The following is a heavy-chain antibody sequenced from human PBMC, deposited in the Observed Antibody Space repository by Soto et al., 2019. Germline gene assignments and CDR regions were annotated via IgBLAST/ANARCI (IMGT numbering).Heavy chain of an antibody. CDR2: IYYSGNT. Sequence: PSETLSLTCTVSGGSISSYYWSWIRQPPGKGLEWIGYIYYSGNTNYNPSLKSRVTLSVDTSKNQFSLKLSSVTAADTALYYCASSTAYSSGWYFHFDYWGQGTLVTVSS. CDR3: ASSTAYSSGWYFHFDY. D-gene: IGHD6-19*01. V-gene: IGHV4-59*01. CDR1: GGSISSYY. J-gene: IGHJ4*02.